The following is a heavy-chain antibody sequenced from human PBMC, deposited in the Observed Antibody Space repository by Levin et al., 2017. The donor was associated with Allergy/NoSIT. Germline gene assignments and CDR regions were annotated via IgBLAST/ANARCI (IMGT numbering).Heavy chain of an antibody. CDR2: ISYDGSNK. CDR3: AKAVAGTGFWAGY. J-gene: IGHJ4*02. V-gene: IGHV3-30*18. Sequence: GGSLRLSCAASGFTFSSYGMHWVRQAPGKGLEWVAVISYDGSNKYYADSVKGRFTISRDNSKNTLYLQMNSLRAEDTAVYYCAKAVAGTGFWAGYWGQGTLVTVSS. D-gene: IGHD6-19*01. CDR1: GFTFSSYG.